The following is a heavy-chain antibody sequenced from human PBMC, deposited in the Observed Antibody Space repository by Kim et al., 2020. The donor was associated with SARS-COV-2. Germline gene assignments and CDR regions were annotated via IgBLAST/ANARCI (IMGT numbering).Heavy chain of an antibody. V-gene: IGHV4-59*09. J-gene: IGHJ4*02. Sequence: GGTDYNPSLKRRVTISVDTSTNQFSLKLSSVTAADTAMYYCARGRPDVDSWGQGTLVTVSS. CDR2: GGT. CDR3: ARGRPDVDS.